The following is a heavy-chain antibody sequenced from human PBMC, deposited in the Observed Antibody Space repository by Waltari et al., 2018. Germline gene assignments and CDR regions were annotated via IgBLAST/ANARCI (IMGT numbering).Heavy chain of an antibody. CDR2: ISSSSSYI. D-gene: IGHD6-6*01. V-gene: IGHV3-21*01. Sequence: EVQPVESGGGLVKPGGSLRLSCAASGFTFSSYSMNWVRQAPGKGLEWVSSISSSSSYIYYADSVKGRFTISRDNAKNSLYLQMNSLRAEDTAVYYCARDGSSSRGYYYGMDVWGQGTLVTVSS. CDR3: ARDGSSSRGYYYGMDV. J-gene: IGHJ6*02. CDR1: GFTFSSYS.